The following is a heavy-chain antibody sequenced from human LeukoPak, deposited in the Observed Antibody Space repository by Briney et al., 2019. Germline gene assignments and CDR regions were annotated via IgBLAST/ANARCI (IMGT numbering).Heavy chain of an antibody. Sequence: GGSLRLPCAASGFSFNNFAMSWVRQAPGKGLEWVSAISPGSTRTYYAASVKGRFTISRDNSMNTLYLHMDSLRAEDTAVYYCAKYALREIFFGDFWGQGTLVAVSS. CDR3: AKYALREIFFGDF. CDR1: GFSFNNFA. V-gene: IGHV3-23*01. CDR2: ISPGSTRT. D-gene: IGHD3-3*01. J-gene: IGHJ4*02.